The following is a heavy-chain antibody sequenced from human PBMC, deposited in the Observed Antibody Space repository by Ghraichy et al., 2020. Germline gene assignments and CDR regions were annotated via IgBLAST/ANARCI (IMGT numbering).Heavy chain of an antibody. J-gene: IGHJ6*03. CDR1: GFTFSSYG. V-gene: IGHV3-33*01. D-gene: IGHD2-2*01. CDR2: IWYDGSNK. CDR3: ARGRLPAASYYYYYYYMDV. Sequence: GGSLRLSCAASGFTFSSYGMHWVRQAPGKGLEWVAVIWYDGSNKYYADSVKGRFTISRDNSKNTLYLQMNSLRAEDTAVYYCARGRLPAASYYYYYYYMDVWGKGTTVTVSS.